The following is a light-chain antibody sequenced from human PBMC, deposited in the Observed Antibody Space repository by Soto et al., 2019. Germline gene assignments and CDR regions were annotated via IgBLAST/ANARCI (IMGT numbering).Light chain of an antibody. J-gene: IGKJ1*01. CDR1: QSVSSK. CDR3: QQYSNWPPT. V-gene: IGKV3-15*01. CDR2: GAS. Sequence: EIVMTQSPATLSVSPGEGATLSCRASQSVSSKLAWYQQKPGQAPRLLIFGASTRATGIPARFSGFVSGTEFTLTISSLQSEDFAIYSCQQYSNWPPTFGQGTKVEIK.